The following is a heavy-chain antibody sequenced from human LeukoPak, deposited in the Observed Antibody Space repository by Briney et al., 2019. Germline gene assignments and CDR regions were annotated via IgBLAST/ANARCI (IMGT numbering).Heavy chain of an antibody. V-gene: IGHV3-43*02. CDR3: AKDKKYSSGWYCYFDL. Sequence: GGSLRLSCAVSGFTFGSYSMNWVRQAPGKGLEWVSLISGDGGSTYYADSVKGRFTISRDNSKNSLYLQMNSLRTEDTALYYCAKDKKYSSGWYCYFDLWGRGTLVTVSS. CDR2: ISGDGGST. J-gene: IGHJ2*01. CDR1: GFTFGSYS. D-gene: IGHD6-19*01.